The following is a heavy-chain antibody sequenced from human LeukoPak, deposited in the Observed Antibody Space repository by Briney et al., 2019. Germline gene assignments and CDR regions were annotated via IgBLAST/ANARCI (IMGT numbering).Heavy chain of an antibody. D-gene: IGHD2-15*01. J-gene: IGHJ5*02. Sequence: SETLSLTCAVYGGSFSGYYWSWIRQPPGKGLEWIGEINHSGSTNYNPSLKSRVTTSVDTSKNQFSLKLTSVTAADTAVYYCARGLRCGGGSCYPWDQGTLVTVSS. CDR3: ARGLRCGGGSCYP. CDR2: INHSGST. V-gene: IGHV4-34*01. CDR1: GGSFSGYY.